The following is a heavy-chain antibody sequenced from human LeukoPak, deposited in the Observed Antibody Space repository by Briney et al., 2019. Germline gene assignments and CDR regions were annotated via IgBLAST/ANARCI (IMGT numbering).Heavy chain of an antibody. J-gene: IGHJ5*02. D-gene: IGHD6-13*01. CDR3: ARGYSAAGLLNWFDP. V-gene: IGHV1-69*06. Sequence: GASVKVSCKASGGTFSSYAISWVRQAPGQGLEWMGGIIPIFGTANYAQKFQGRVTITADKSTSTAYMELSSLRSEDTAVYYCARGYSAAGLLNWFDPWGQGTLVTVSS. CDR2: IIPIFGTA. CDR1: GGTFSSYA.